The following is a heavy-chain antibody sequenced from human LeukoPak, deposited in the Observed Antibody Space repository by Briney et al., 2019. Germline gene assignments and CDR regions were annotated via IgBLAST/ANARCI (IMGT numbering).Heavy chain of an antibody. CDR3: ARDLRRIAAYYFDY. CDR2: ISSDGRDK. Sequence: GGSLRLSCAASGFTFSCYAIHWVRQAPAKGLEWVAVISSDGRDKHHADSVKGRFTISRDNSKNTLYLQTNSLRADDTAVYYCARDLRRIAAYYFDYWGQGTLVTVSS. D-gene: IGHD6-25*01. J-gene: IGHJ4*02. V-gene: IGHV3-30*03. CDR1: GFTFSCYA.